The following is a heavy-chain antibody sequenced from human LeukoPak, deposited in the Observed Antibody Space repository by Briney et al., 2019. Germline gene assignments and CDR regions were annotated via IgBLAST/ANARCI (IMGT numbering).Heavy chain of an antibody. V-gene: IGHV4-61*02. Sequence: SQTLSLTCTVSGASISTGSYYWSWIRQPAGKGLEWIGRIYITGRTTYTPSLKSRVTISIDTSNNQFSLKLNSVTAADTAVYYCARGSLTPFDYWGQGTLVTVSS. CDR2: IYITGRT. CDR3: ARGSLTPFDY. D-gene: IGHD1-14*01. J-gene: IGHJ4*02. CDR1: GASISTGSYY.